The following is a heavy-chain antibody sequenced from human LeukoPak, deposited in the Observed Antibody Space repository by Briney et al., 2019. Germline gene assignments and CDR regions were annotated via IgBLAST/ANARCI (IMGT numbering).Heavy chain of an antibody. CDR2: ISGRRDST. Sequence: GGSLRLSCAASGFTFSSYGMSWVRQAPGKGLEWASTISGRRDSTSYADSVKGRFTISRDNSMNTLYLQMNSLRAEDTAVYSCAKDRLGALLYFDSWGQGTLVTVSS. J-gene: IGHJ4*02. V-gene: IGHV3-23*01. CDR1: GFTFSSYG. CDR3: AKDRLGALLYFDS. D-gene: IGHD1-26*01.